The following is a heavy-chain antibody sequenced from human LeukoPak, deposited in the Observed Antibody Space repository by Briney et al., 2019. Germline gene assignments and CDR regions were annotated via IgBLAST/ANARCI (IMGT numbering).Heavy chain of an antibody. D-gene: IGHD3-16*02. V-gene: IGHV3-53*01. J-gene: IGHJ4*02. CDR2: IYSGGST. CDR3: ASPAVWGELSLRY. CDR1: GFIVSNNY. Sequence: PGGSLRLSCAGSGFIVSNNYMSWVRQAPGKGLEWVSVIYSGGSTYYADSVKGRFTISRDNSKNTVYLQMNSLRAEDTAVYYCASPAVWGELSLRYWGQGTLVTVSS.